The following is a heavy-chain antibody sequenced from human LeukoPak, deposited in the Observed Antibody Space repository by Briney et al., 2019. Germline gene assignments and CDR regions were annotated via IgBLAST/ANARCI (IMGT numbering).Heavy chain of an antibody. D-gene: IGHD5-18*01. V-gene: IGHV1-18*04. CDR2: ISTDNGNT. J-gene: IGHJ4*02. CDR3: ERAYSHGYGPLDY. CDR1: GYSFTSYG. Sequence: ASVKVSCKSSGYSFTSYGINWVRQAPGQGLEWMGWISTDNGNTDYAQNLQGRVTMTTDTSTSTAYMEVRSLRSDDTAVYYCERAYSHGYGPLDYWGQGTLVTVSS.